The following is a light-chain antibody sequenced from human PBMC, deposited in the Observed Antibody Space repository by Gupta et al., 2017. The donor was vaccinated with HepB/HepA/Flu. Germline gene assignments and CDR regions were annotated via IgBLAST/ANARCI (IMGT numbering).Light chain of an antibody. V-gene: IGLV1-51*01. CDR2: VNN. CDR3: GTWDSSMSGLV. CDR1: SSNIGNNF. J-gene: IGLJ2*01. Sequence: QSVLTQPPSVSAAPGQMVTISCAGSSSNIGNNFVSWYQQLPGTAPKLLIYVNNRRPSVIPERFSGSKSGTSATLSITGLQTGDEADYYCGTWDSSMSGLVFGGGTKLTVL.